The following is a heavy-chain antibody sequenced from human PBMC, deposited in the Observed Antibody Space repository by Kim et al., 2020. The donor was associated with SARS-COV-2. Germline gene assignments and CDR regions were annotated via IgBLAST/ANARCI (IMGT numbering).Heavy chain of an antibody. CDR2: ISSSSSTI. D-gene: IGHD6-19*01. J-gene: IGHJ4*02. Sequence: GGSLRLSCAASGFTFSSYSMNWVRQAPGKGLEWVSYISSSSSTIYYADSVKGRFTISRDNAKNSLYLQMNSLRDEDTAVYYCARESVSRAVAGTAYYFDYWGQGTLVTVSS. V-gene: IGHV3-48*02. CDR1: GFTFSSYS. CDR3: ARESVSRAVAGTAYYFDY.